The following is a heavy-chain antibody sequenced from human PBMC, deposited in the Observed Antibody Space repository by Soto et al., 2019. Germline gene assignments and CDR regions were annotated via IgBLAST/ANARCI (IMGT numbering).Heavy chain of an antibody. Sequence: ASVKVSCKASGYTFTSYYMHWVRQAPGQGLEWMGWISAYNGNTNYAQKLQGRVTMTTDTSTSTAYMELRSLRSDDTAVYYCARTGLKIQLWFSNYWGQGTLVTVSS. V-gene: IGHV1-18*04. J-gene: IGHJ4*02. CDR2: ISAYNGNT. CDR3: ARTGLKIQLWFSNY. D-gene: IGHD5-18*01. CDR1: GYTFTSYY.